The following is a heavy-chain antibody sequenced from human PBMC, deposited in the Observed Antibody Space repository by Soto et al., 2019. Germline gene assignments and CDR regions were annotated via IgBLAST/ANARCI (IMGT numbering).Heavy chain of an antibody. CDR3: ASGIAAAADYYYYMDV. J-gene: IGHJ6*03. Sequence: EVQLVESGGGLVQHGGSLRLSGAASGFTVSSNYMSCVRQAPGTGLQWVSVIYSGGSTYYAASVKGRFTISRHNSKNTLYLQMNSLRAEDTAVYYCASGIAAAADYYYYMDVWGKGTTVTVSS. CDR2: IYSGGST. V-gene: IGHV3-53*04. CDR1: GFTVSSNY. D-gene: IGHD6-13*01.